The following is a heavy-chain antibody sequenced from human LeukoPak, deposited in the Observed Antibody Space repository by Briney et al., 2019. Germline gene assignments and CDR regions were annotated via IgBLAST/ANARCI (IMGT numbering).Heavy chain of an antibody. J-gene: IGHJ4*02. CDR2: VSRRSSFI. V-gene: IGHV3-21*01. Sequence: AGGSLRLSCAASGFTFSSYSMNWVRQAPGKGLEWVSSVSRRSSFIFYADSVQGRFTISRDDAKDSLSLQMNSLRAEDTAVYYCARVSDAYDYFFDYWGQGTLVTVFS. CDR3: ARVSDAYDYFFDY. D-gene: IGHD5-12*01. CDR1: GFTFSSYS.